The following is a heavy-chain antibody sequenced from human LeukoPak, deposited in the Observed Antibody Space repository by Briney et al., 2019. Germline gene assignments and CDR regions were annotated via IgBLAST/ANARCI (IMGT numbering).Heavy chain of an antibody. J-gene: IGHJ4*02. Sequence: SETLSLTCTVSGRSISSYYWSWVRQPPGKGLEWVGYIYCSGTTNYNPSRKSRVTLSVDTSKNQFSLKLSSVTAADTAVYYCARGAYCSSINCYGFDYWGQGTQVTASS. CDR3: ARGAYCSSINCYGFDY. CDR2: IYCSGTT. V-gene: IGHV4-59*12. D-gene: IGHD2-2*01. CDR1: GRSISSYY.